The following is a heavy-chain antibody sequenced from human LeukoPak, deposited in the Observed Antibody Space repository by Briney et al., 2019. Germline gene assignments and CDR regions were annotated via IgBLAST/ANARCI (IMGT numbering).Heavy chain of an antibody. Sequence: PGGSLRLSCEASGFTFSDHYMDWVRQAPGKGLEWVGRIRKKTSSYTTEYVASVKGRFTISRDDSKNSLYLQMNSLKTEDTAVYYCCRPSGINWNDHYIDYWGQGTLVTVSS. CDR3: CRPSGINWNDHYIDY. J-gene: IGHJ4*02. CDR2: IRKKTSSYTT. CDR1: GFTFSDHY. V-gene: IGHV3-72*01. D-gene: IGHD1-1*01.